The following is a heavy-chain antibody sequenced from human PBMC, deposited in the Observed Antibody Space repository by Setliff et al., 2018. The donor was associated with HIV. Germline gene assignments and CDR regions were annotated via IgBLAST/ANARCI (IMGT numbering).Heavy chain of an antibody. CDR2: MKSIPDGGRI. V-gene: IGHV3-15*01. Sequence: SLRLSCVVSGFTFSDVWMSWVRQAPGKGLEWIGRMKSIPDGGRIDYAAPVKGRFTISRDDSKNTLYLQMNSLKIEDTAVYYCTTGTRLVDWGQGALVTVSS. D-gene: IGHD2-21*01. CDR1: GFTFSDVW. CDR3: TTGTRLVD. J-gene: IGHJ4*02.